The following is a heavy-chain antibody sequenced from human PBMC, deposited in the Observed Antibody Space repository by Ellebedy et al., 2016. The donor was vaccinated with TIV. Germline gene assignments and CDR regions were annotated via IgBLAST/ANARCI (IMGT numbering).Heavy chain of an antibody. J-gene: IGHJ2*01. V-gene: IGHV3-7*03. Sequence: PGGSLRLSCAASGFTFNYAMHWVRQAPGKGLEWVASIEDAGTETYSVDSAEGRFIISRDNAKNSLYLRINNPRDEDTAVYYCARRGSRYWHFDLWGRGTQVIVSS. D-gene: IGHD1-1*01. CDR1: GFTFNYA. CDR3: ARRGSRYWHFDL. CDR2: IEDAGTET.